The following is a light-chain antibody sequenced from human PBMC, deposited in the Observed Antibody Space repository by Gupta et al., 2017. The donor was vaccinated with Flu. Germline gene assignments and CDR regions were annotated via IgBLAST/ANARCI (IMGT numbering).Light chain of an antibody. CDR1: SSDVGGYNY. CDR3: SSYAGSNTPYV. V-gene: IGLV2-8*01. CDR2: EVS. J-gene: IGLJ1*01. Sequence: SGSPGQSVTISCTGTSSDVGGYNYVSWYQQHPGKAPKLMIYEVSKRPSGVPDRFSGSKSGNTASLTVSGLQAEDEADYYCSSYAGSNTPYVFGTGTKVTVL.